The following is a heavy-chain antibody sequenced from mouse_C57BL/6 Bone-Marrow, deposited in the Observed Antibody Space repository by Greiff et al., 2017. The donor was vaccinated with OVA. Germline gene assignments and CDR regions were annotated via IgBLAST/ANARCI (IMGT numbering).Heavy chain of an antibody. Sequence: EVQLHQSGAELVRPGASVKLSCTASGFNIKDDYMHWVKQRPEQGLEWIGWIDPENGDTEYASKVQGKATITADTSSNTAYLQLSSLTSEDTAVYYCTTWGFITTVVDYWGQGTTLTVSS. J-gene: IGHJ2*01. V-gene: IGHV14-4*01. CDR1: GFNIKDDY. D-gene: IGHD1-1*01. CDR3: TTWGFITTVVDY. CDR2: IDPENGDT.